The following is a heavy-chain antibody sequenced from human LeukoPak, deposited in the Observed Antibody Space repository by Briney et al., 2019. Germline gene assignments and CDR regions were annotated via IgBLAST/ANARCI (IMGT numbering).Heavy chain of an antibody. J-gene: IGHJ6*02. V-gene: IGHV3-21*01. CDR3: ARDSQYYDFWSGYSGYGMDV. Sequence: GGSLRLSCAASGFTFSSYSMNWVRQAPGKGLEWVSSISSSSSYIYYADSVKGRFTISRGNAKNSLYLQMNSLRAEDTAVYYCARDSQYYDFWSGYSGYGMDVWGQGTTVTISS. D-gene: IGHD3-3*01. CDR2: ISSSSSYI. CDR1: GFTFSSYS.